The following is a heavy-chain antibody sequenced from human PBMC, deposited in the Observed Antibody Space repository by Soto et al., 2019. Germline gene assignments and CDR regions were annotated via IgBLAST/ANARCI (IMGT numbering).Heavy chain of an antibody. CDR2: ISGSGGST. Sequence: PGGSLRLSCAASGFTFSSYAMSWVRQAPGKGLEWVSTISGSGGSTYYADSVKGRFTISRDNSKNTLYLQMNSLRAEDTAVYYCARRRSGELNYYGMDVWGQGTTVTVSS. CDR3: ARRRSGELNYYGMDV. D-gene: IGHD1-1*01. V-gene: IGHV3-23*01. J-gene: IGHJ6*02. CDR1: GFTFSSYA.